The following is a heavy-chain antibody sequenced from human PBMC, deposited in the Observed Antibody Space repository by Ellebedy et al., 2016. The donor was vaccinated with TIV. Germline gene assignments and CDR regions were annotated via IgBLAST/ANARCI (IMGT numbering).Heavy chain of an antibody. CDR2: IKSKTDGGTT. CDR3: TTVSGVVRGVIHD. Sequence: GGSLRLXXAASGFTFSNAWMSWVRQAPGKGLEWVGRIKSKTDGGTTDYAAPVKGRFTISRDDSKNTLYLQMNSLKTEDTAVYYCTTVSGVVRGVIHDWGQGTLVTVSS. D-gene: IGHD3-10*01. V-gene: IGHV3-15*01. J-gene: IGHJ4*02. CDR1: GFTFSNAW.